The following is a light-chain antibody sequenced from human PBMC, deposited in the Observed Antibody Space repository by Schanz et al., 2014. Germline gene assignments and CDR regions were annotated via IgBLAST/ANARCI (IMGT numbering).Light chain of an antibody. CDR3: QQYNNWPLT. CDR1: QSVGTN. J-gene: IGKJ4*01. V-gene: IGKV3-15*01. Sequence: EIVMTQSPATLSVSPGEKATLSCRASQSVGTNLAWCQQKPGQPPRLLIYDASTRAIGIAARFSGSGSGTEFTLTISGLQSEDLAVYHCQQYNNWPLTFGGGTKVEIK. CDR2: DAS.